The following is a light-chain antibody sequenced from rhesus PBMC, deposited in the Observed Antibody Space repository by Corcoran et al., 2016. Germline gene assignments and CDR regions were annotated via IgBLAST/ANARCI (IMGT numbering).Light chain of an antibody. Sequence: QVILTQSPATLSLSPGERATLSCRASQSVSSYLAWYQQKPGQAPRLLIYGASSRATGIPDRFSGRGSGTGFTPALSSLEPDDVGGYHCYQHSSGYSFGQGTKVEIK. CDR2: GAS. J-gene: IGKJ2*01. CDR1: QSVSSY. V-gene: IGKV3-10*01. CDR3: YQHSSGYS.